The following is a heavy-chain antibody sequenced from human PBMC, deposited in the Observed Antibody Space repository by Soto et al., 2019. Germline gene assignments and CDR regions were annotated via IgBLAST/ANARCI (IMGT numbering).Heavy chain of an antibody. CDR1: GFTFSSYG. J-gene: IGHJ4*02. D-gene: IGHD3-22*01. Sequence: QVQLVESGGGVVQPGRSLRLSCAASGFTFSSYGMHWVRQAPGKGREWGAVISYDGSNKDYADSVKGRFTISRDNSKNTLYLQMNSLRAEDTAVYYCAKDQGSSGYYCDYWGQGTLVTVSS. V-gene: IGHV3-30*18. CDR3: AKDQGSSGYYCDY. CDR2: ISYDGSNK.